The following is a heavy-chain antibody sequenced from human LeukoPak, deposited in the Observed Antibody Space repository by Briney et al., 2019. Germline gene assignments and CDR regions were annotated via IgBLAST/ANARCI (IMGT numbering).Heavy chain of an antibody. D-gene: IGHD4-17*01. Sequence: GGSLSLSCAASGFTFSAYSVSWVRQAPGKGLEWVSALSRSGDRTYYADSVKGRFTISRDISKSTLSLQMNSLRAEDTAIYYCAREIRGYGDYDYWGQGNLVTVSS. CDR2: LSRSGDRT. J-gene: IGHJ4*02. V-gene: IGHV3-23*01. CDR3: AREIRGYGDYDY. CDR1: GFTFSAYS.